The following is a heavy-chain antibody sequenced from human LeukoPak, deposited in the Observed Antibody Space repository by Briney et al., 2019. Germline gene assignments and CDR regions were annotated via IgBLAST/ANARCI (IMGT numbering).Heavy chain of an antibody. Sequence: PGGSLRLSCAASGFTFSSYWMSWVRQAPGKGLEWVANIKQDGSEKYYVDSVKGRFTISRDNAKNSLYLQMNSLRAEDTAVYYCARDRVEWDPRDFDAFDIWGQGTMVTVSS. D-gene: IGHD1-26*01. CDR1: GFTFSSYW. CDR3: ARDRVEWDPRDFDAFDI. J-gene: IGHJ3*02. V-gene: IGHV3-7*01. CDR2: IKQDGSEK.